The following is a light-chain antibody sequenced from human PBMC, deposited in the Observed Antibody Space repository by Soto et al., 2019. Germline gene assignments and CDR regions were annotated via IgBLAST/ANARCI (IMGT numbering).Light chain of an antibody. Sequence: QSVLTQPPSVSGSPGQSVTISCTGTSSDVGSYNRVSWYQQPPGTAPKVMIYDVSNRPSGVPDRFSGSKSGNTASLTISGLQAEDESDYYCSSYTSSSTDVCGTGTKLTVL. J-gene: IGLJ1*01. CDR2: DVS. CDR1: SSDVGSYNR. CDR3: SSYTSSSTDV. V-gene: IGLV2-18*02.